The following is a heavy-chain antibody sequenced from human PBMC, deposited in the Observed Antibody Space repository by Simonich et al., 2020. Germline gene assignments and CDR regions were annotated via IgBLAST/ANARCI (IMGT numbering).Heavy chain of an antibody. CDR3: ARGALTGDYYYMDV. D-gene: IGHD7-27*01. CDR1: GYTFTGYY. J-gene: IGHJ6*03. Sequence: QVQLVQSGAEVKKPGASVKVSCKASGYTFTGYYMHWVRQAPGQGLEWMGWINHNRGGTNNAQKCRGRVTMTRDTSISTAYMELSRLRSDDTAVYYCARGALTGDYYYMDVWGKGTTVTVSS. V-gene: IGHV1-2*02. CDR2: INHNRGGT.